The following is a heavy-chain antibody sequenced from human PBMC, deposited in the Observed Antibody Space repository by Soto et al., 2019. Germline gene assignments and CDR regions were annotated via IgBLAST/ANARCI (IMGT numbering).Heavy chain of an antibody. J-gene: IGHJ4*02. Sequence: QVQLVESGGGLVKPGGSLRLSCAASGFTFSDYYMSWIRQAPGKGLEWVSYISSSSSYTNYADSVKGRFTISRDNAKNSLYLQMNSLRAEDTAVYYCAREREGITMVRGVIRYFDYWGQGTLVTVSS. CDR2: ISSSSSYT. CDR1: GFTFSDYY. D-gene: IGHD3-10*01. CDR3: AREREGITMVRGVIRYFDY. V-gene: IGHV3-11*06.